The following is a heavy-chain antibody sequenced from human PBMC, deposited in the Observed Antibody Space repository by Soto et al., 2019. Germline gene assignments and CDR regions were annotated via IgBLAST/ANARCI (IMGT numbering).Heavy chain of an antibody. CDR3: AKSKGYYDSEWNAFDI. Sequence: PGGALRLSCAASGFTFTTYGMTWVRQAPGKGLEWVAVISCGGSNKYYADSVKGRFTISRDNSKNTLYLQMNSLRAEDTAVYYCAKSKGYYDSEWNAFDIWGQGTMVTVSS. D-gene: IGHD3-22*01. J-gene: IGHJ3*02. CDR2: ISCGGSNK. V-gene: IGHV3-30*18. CDR1: GFTFTTYG.